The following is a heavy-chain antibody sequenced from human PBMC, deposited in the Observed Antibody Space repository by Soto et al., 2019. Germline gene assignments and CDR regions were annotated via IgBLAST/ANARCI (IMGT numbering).Heavy chain of an antibody. CDR1: GFTFSSYG. CDR3: ARDRDIPGYGDYRAFDY. D-gene: IGHD4-17*01. CDR2: IWYDGSNK. J-gene: IGHJ4*02. Sequence: QVQLVESGGGVVQPGRSLRLSCAASGFTFSSYGMHWVRQAPGKGLEWVAVIWYDGSNKYYADSVKGRFTISRDNSKNTLYLQMNSVRAEDTAVYYCARDRDIPGYGDYRAFDYWGQGTLVTVSS. V-gene: IGHV3-33*01.